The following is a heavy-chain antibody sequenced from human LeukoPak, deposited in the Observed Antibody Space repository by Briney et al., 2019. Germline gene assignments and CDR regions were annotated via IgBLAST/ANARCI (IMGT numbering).Heavy chain of an antibody. D-gene: IGHD6-13*01. CDR1: GFTFSSYS. CDR3: ARVEAAAGLSGAYYYYGMDV. Sequence: GGSLRLSCAASGFTFSSYSMNWVRQAPGKGLEWVSSISSSSSYIYYADSVKGRFTISRDNAKNSLYLQMNSLRAEDTAVYCCARVEAAAGLSGAYYYYGMDVWGQGTTVTVSS. V-gene: IGHV3-21*01. CDR2: ISSSSSYI. J-gene: IGHJ6*02.